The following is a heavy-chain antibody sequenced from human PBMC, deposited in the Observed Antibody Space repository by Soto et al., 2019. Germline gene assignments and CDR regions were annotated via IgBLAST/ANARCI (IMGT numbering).Heavy chain of an antibody. J-gene: IGHJ5*02. V-gene: IGHV3-74*01. CDR1: GFTLRSHR. CDR2: VDTDGGGT. CDR3: ATVFDL. Sequence: EVQLVESGGGLVQPGGSLRVSCAASGFTLRSHRIHWVRQVPGKGLEWVSRVDTDGGGTSYADSVKGRFTISTHNAKNTVYLQMNGLRAEDTAVYYCATVFDLWGQGTLVTVSS.